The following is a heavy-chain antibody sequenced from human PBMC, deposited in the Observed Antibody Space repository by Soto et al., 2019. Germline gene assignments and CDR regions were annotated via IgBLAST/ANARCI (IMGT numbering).Heavy chain of an antibody. J-gene: IGHJ2*01. D-gene: IGHD5-18*01. Sequence: QVQLQESGPGLVKPSQTLSLMCTVSGAPISGGDYHWSWIRQPPGKGLEWIGYIFPSGATHYNSSLGSRITMSVETSKSHFSLKLTSVTAADTAVYFCAGGSAAKRYFDLWGRGTLVTVSS. CDR2: IFPSGAT. CDR1: GAPISGGDYH. CDR3: AGGSAAKRYFDL. V-gene: IGHV4-30-4*01.